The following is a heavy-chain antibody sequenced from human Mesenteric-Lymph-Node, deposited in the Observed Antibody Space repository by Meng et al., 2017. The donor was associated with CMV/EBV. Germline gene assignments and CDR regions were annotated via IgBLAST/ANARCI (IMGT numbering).Heavy chain of an antibody. V-gene: IGHV1-18*01. CDR1: GYTFSSFG. CDR3: ARDLFGSYPQGGAGY. D-gene: IGHD3-10*01. J-gene: IGHJ4*02. Sequence: ASVKVSCKASGYTFSSFGISWVRQAPGQGLEWMGWISGYNGNTDSEEKFRDRVTMTMDTSTNTAYLDLRSLRSDDTAVYYCARDLFGSYPQGGAGYWGQGTLVTVSS. CDR2: ISGYNGNT.